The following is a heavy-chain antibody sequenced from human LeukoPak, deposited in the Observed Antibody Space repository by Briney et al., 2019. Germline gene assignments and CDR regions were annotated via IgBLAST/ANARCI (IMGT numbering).Heavy chain of an antibody. CDR3: ARDKVVGPTKFDS. V-gene: IGHV3-7*01. D-gene: IGHD1-26*01. CDR2: IKQDGGEI. J-gene: IGHJ5*01. CDR1: GFTFSRYW. Sequence: GGSLRLSCAASGFTFSRYWMSWVRQAPGKGLEWVANIKQDGGEIYYVDSVKGRFTISRDNAKNSVYLHMNSLRAEDTAVYYCARDKVVGPTKFDSWGQGTLVTVSS.